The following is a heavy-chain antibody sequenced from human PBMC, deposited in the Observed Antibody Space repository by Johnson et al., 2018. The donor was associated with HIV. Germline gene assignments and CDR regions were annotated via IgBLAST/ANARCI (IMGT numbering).Heavy chain of an antibody. V-gene: IGHV3-30*04. CDR1: GFTFSSYA. J-gene: IGHJ3*02. Sequence: QVQLVESGGGVVQPGRSLRLSCAASGFTFSSYAMHWVRQAPGKGLEWVAVISYDGSNKYYADSVKGRIIISRDNSKNTLYLQMNSLRAEDTAVYYCAKDLHGYQLRDDAFDIWGQGTMVTVSS. D-gene: IGHD2-2*01. CDR2: ISYDGSNK. CDR3: AKDLHGYQLRDDAFDI.